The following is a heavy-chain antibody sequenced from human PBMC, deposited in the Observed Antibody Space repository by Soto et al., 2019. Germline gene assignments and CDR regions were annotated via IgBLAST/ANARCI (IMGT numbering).Heavy chain of an antibody. CDR1: GYTFTSYA. D-gene: IGHD3-10*01. V-gene: IGHV1-3*01. J-gene: IGHJ4*02. CDR3: ARDLGFGLSDY. Sequence: QVQLVQSGAEVKKPGASVKVSCKASGYTFTSYAMRWVRQAPGQRLEWMGWINAGNGNTKYSQKFQGRVTITRDTSASTAYMELSGLRSEDTAVYSCARDLGFGLSDYWGQGTLVTVSS. CDR2: INAGNGNT.